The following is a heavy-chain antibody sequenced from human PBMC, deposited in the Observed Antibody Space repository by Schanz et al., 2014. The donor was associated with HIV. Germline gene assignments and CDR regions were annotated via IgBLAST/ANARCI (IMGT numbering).Heavy chain of an antibody. J-gene: IGHJ3*02. Sequence: QVQLVESGGRVVQPGRSLRLSCAASGFTFTTYGMHWVRQTPGKGLEWVAVISYDGSNKYYADSVKGRFTISRDNSKNTLYLQMNSLRAEDTAVYYCAKEATVVTLAFDIWGQGTMVTVSS. V-gene: IGHV3-30*18. D-gene: IGHD4-17*01. CDR1: GFTFTTYG. CDR2: ISYDGSNK. CDR3: AKEATVVTLAFDI.